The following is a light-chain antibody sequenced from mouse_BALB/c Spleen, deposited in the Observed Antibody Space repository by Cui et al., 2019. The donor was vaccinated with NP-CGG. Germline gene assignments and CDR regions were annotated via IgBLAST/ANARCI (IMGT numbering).Light chain of an antibody. V-gene: IGLV1*01. CDR1: TGAVTTSNY. J-gene: IGLJ1*01. Sequence: QAVVTQESALTTSPGETVTLTCRSSTGAVTTSNYANWVQEKPAHLFTGLIGGTNNRAPGVPARFSGSLIGDKAALTITVAQTEDEAIYFCALWYSNHWVFGGGTKLTVL. CDR3: ALWYSNHWV. CDR2: GTN.